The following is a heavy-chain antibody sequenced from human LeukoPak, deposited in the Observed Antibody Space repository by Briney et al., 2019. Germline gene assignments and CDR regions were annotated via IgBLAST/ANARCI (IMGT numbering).Heavy chain of an antibody. J-gene: IGHJ5*02. CDR1: GYTFTGYY. Sequence: ASVKVSCKASGYTFTGYYMHWVRQAPGQGLEWMGWINPNSGGTNYAQKFQGWVTMTRDTSISTAHMELSRLRSDDTAVYYCARESVGVGATWNWFDPWGQGTLVTVSS. CDR2: INPNSGGT. V-gene: IGHV1-2*04. D-gene: IGHD1-26*01. CDR3: ARESVGVGATWNWFDP.